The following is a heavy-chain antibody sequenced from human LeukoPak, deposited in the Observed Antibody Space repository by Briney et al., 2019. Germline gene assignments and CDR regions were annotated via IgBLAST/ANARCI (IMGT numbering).Heavy chain of an antibody. Sequence: PGGSLRLSCAVSGFTFSSYAMSWVRQAPGKGLEWVPSISGGGGSTFYADSVKGRFTISRDNSKSTLFLQMNSLRAEDTAVYYCGRQIYDDSYYFDYWGQGSLVTVSS. V-gene: IGHV3-23*01. D-gene: IGHD4-17*01. CDR2: ISGGGGST. J-gene: IGHJ4*02. CDR3: GRQIYDDSYYFDY. CDR1: GFTFSSYA.